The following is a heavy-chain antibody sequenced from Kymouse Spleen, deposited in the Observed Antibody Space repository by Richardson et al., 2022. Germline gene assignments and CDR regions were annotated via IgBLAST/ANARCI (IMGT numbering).Heavy chain of an antibody. Sequence: EVQLVESGGGLIQPGGSLRLSCAASGFTVSSNYMSWVRQAPGKGLEWVSVIYSGGSTYYADSVKGRFTISRDNSKNTLYLQMNSLRAEDTAVYYCARDPYYYGSGSYQYWGQGTLVTVSS. J-gene: IGHJ4*02. D-gene: IGHD3-10*01. V-gene: IGHV3-53*01. CDR2: IYSGGST. CDR3: ARDPYYYGSGSYQY. CDR1: GFTVSSNY.